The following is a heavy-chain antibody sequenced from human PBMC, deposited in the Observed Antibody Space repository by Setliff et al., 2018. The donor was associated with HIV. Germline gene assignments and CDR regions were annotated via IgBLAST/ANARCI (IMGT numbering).Heavy chain of an antibody. CDR1: SYSISSGYY. Sequence: NPSETLSLTCAVSSYSISSGYYWGWIRQPPGKGLEWIGYIYTTGSTNYNPSLKSRVTMSVDTSKNQFSLRLTSVTAADTAVYFCARLRITMIMMLNYFDYWGQGTLVTVSS. J-gene: IGHJ4*02. D-gene: IGHD3-22*01. V-gene: IGHV4-38-2*01. CDR2: IYTTGST. CDR3: ARLRITMIMMLNYFDY.